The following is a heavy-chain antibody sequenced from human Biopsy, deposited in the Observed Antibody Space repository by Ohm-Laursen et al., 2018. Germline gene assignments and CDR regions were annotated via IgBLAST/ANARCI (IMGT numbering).Heavy chain of an antibody. J-gene: IGHJ4*02. Sequence: GASVKVSCKASGGTSNSFAIGWVRQAPGRGLEWMGRIIPMVGTVNYAHKFQGRVTITADKYRRTAYMEVSSLRSEDTAVYYCARDGYDTGGYYYVDWGQGTLVTVSS. CDR1: GGTSNSFA. V-gene: IGHV1-69*04. CDR2: IIPMVGTV. CDR3: ARDGYDTGGYYYVD. D-gene: IGHD3-22*01.